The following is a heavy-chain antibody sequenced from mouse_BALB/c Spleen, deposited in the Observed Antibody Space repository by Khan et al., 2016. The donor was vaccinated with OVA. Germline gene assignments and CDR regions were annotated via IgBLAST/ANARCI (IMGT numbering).Heavy chain of an antibody. D-gene: IGHD1-1*01. V-gene: IGHV1S136*01. CDR1: GYTFTNYI. J-gene: IGHJ3*01. CDR2: INPYNDGA. CDR3: ARDFGSSFWFAY. Sequence: VQLQQSGPVLVKPGASVKMSCKASGYTFTNYIVHWVQQKPGQGLEWIGYINPYNDGAKYNEKFKGKATLTSDKSSSTAYMELSGLTSDDSVVYYCARDFGSSFWFAYWGQGTLVTVSA.